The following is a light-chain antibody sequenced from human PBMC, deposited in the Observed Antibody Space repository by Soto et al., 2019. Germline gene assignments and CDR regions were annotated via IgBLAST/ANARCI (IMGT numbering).Light chain of an antibody. Sequence: QAVVTQPPSASGTPGQRVTISCSGSNSNIGSTTVNWYQQLPGTAPKLLLYTNNQRPPGVPDRFSGSKSGTSAALAISGLQSEDEADYYCAAWDDSVNGPVFGGGTKLTVL. J-gene: IGLJ3*02. CDR3: AAWDDSVNGPV. V-gene: IGLV1-44*01. CDR1: NSNIGSTT. CDR2: TNN.